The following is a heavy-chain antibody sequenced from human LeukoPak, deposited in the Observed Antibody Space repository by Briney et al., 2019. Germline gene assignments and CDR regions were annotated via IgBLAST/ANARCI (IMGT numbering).Heavy chain of an antibody. CDR1: GFTFSSYA. CDR2: ISYDGSNK. CDR3: ARASSSSSWYVHFDY. Sequence: PGRSLRLSCAASGFTFSSYAMHWVRQAPGKGLEWVAVISYDGSNKYYADSVKGRFTISRDNSKNTLYLQMNSLRAEDTAVYYCARASSSSSWYVHFDYWGQGTLVTVSS. D-gene: IGHD6-13*01. J-gene: IGHJ4*02. V-gene: IGHV3-30-3*01.